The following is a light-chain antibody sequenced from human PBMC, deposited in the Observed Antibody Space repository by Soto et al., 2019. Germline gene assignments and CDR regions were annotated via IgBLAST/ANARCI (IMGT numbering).Light chain of an antibody. CDR3: AAWDDSLNGYV. J-gene: IGLJ1*01. Sequence: QSVLTQPPSVSGAPGQRVTISCTGGSSNIGAGYDVHWYQQLPGTAPKLLIYSNNQRPSGVPDRFSGSKSGTSASLAISGLQSEDEADYYCAAWDDSLNGYVFGTGTKVTVL. CDR1: SSNIGAGYD. CDR2: SNN. V-gene: IGLV1-44*01.